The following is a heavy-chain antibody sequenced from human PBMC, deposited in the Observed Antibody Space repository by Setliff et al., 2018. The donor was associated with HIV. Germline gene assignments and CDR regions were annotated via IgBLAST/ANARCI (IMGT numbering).Heavy chain of an antibody. CDR1: GGSISSYY. CDR2: IYIRGST. J-gene: IGHJ5*02. V-gene: IGHV4-4*07. CDR3: ARDRSSGWSKDWFDT. Sequence: SETLSLTCTVSGGSISSYYWSWIRQPAGKGLEWIGHIYIRGSTNCNPAFNSRVTMSVDTSKNQFSLRLTSVTAADTAMYHCARDRSSGWSKDWFDTWGQGILVTVSS. D-gene: IGHD6-19*01.